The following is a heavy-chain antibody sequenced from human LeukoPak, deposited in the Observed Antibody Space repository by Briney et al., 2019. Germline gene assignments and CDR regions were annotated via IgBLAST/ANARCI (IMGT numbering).Heavy chain of an antibody. J-gene: IGHJ4*02. CDR3: AKDLKYSSGWGSDC. CDR2: ISGSSGTR. CDR1: GFTFDNYA. Sequence: GGSLRLSCAASGFTFDNYAMSWVRQAPGKGLEWVSDISGSSGTRYYADFVQGRFTISRDYDKNQVYMQMNSLRAEDRAVYYCAKDLKYSSGWGSDCWGQGTMVSVSS. D-gene: IGHD6-19*01. V-gene: IGHV3-23*01.